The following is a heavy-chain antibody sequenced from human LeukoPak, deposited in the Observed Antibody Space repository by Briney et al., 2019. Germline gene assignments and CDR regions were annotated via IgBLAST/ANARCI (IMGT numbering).Heavy chain of an antibody. CDR1: GFTFSSYS. D-gene: IGHD2-8*01. Sequence: PGGSLRLYCAASGFTFSSYSMNWVRQAPGKGLEWVSSISSSSSYIYYADSVKGRFTISRDNAKNSLYLQMNSLRAEATAVYYCARGEWVYYMDVWGKGTTVTVSS. CDR2: ISSSSSYI. V-gene: IGHV3-21*01. J-gene: IGHJ6*03. CDR3: ARGEWVYYMDV.